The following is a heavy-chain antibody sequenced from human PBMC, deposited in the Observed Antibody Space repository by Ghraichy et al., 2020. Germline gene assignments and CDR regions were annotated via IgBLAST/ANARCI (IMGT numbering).Heavy chain of an antibody. J-gene: IGHJ4*02. V-gene: IGHV3-23*01. D-gene: IGHD3-10*01. CDR2: ISGSGST. Sequence: GGSLRLSCAASGFTFSNYAMTWVRQAPGRGLEWVSVISGSGSTFYAKSVKGRFTISRDNSKNTLYLQMNSLRAEDTALYYCAKGVRGTSYYPFDYWGQGTLVTVSS. CDR1: GFTFSNYA. CDR3: AKGVRGTSYYPFDY.